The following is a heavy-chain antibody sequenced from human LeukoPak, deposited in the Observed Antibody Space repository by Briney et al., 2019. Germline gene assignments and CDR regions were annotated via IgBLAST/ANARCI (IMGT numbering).Heavy chain of an antibody. CDR3: ARVRGDGYKYYFDY. CDR2: ISSSSSYI. CDR1: GFTFNAYK. J-gene: IGHJ4*02. D-gene: IGHD5-24*01. V-gene: IGHV3-21*01. Sequence: GGSLRLSCAASGFTFNAYKMTWVRQAPGKGLEWVSSISSSSSYIYYADSVKGRFTISRDNAKNSLYLQMNSLRAEDTAVYYCARVRGDGYKYYFDYWGQGTLVTVSS.